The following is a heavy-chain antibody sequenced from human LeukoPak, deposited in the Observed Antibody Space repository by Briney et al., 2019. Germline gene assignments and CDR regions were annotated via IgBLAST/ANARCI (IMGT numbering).Heavy chain of an antibody. J-gene: IGHJ4*02. V-gene: IGHV1-8*01. CDR2: MNPNSGDT. CDR1: GYTFTSYD. D-gene: IGHD7-27*01. CDR3: ARGPPNWGYDY. Sequence: ASVKVSCKASGYTFTSYDFNWVRQATGQRPEWMGWMNPNSGDTGYAQKFQDRVTMTRNTSISTAYMELSSLRPDDTAVYYCARGPPNWGYDYWGPGTLVTVSS.